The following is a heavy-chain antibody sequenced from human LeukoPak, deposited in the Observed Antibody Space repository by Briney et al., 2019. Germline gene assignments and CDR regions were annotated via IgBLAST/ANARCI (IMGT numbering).Heavy chain of an antibody. CDR2: INPNTGGT. J-gene: IGHJ4*02. CDR3: ARVEGEYSTSSFDY. Sequence: GASVKVSCKASGYTFTDYYIHWVRQAPGQGLEWMGRINPNTGGTIYPQRFQGRVTMTRDTSISTAYMELSRLGSDDTAVYYGARVEGEYSTSSFDYWGQGTLVSVSS. D-gene: IGHD6-6*01. V-gene: IGHV1-2*06. CDR1: GYTFTDYY.